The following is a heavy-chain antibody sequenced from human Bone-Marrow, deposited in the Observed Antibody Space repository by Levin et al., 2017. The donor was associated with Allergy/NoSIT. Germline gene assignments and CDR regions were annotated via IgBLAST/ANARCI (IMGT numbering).Heavy chain of an antibody. CDR3: ARVGYSYGYVPYGMDV. CDR1: GFTFSSYA. CDR2: ISYDGSNK. V-gene: IGHV3-30-3*01. D-gene: IGHD5-18*01. Sequence: GGSLRLSCAASGFTFSSYAMHWVRQAPGKGLEWVAVISYDGSNKYYADSVKGRFTISRDNSKNTLYLQMNSLRAEDTAVYYCARVGYSYGYVPYGMDVWGQGTTVTVSS. J-gene: IGHJ6*02.